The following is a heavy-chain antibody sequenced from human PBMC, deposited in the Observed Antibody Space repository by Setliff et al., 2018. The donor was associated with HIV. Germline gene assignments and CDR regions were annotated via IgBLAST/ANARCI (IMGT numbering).Heavy chain of an antibody. CDR2: ISRSDATA. CDR3: ARLSPPDDYGDLGGIDY. D-gene: IGHD4-17*01. Sequence: PGGSLRLSCAGSGFTFSDYEMSWVRQAPGKGLEWVSYISRSDATAYYADSVKGRFTISRDNAENSLYLQMKSLRAEDTAIYYCARLSPPDDYGDLGGIDYWGQGTLVTVSS. CDR1: GFTFSDYE. J-gene: IGHJ4*02. V-gene: IGHV3-48*03.